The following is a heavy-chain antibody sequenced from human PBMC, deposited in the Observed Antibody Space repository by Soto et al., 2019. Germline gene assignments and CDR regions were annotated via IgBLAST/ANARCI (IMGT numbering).Heavy chain of an antibody. CDR1: GFTFSSYG. CDR2: IWYDGSNK. CDR3: ARDLRGYYYYGMDV. J-gene: IGHJ6*02. Sequence: QVQLVESGGGVVQPGRSLRLSCAASGFTFSSYGMHWVRQAPGKGLEWVAVIWYDGSNKYYADSVKGRFTISRDNSKNTLYLQMNSLRAEDTAVYYCARDLRGYYYYGMDVWGQGTTVTVSS. V-gene: IGHV3-33*01.